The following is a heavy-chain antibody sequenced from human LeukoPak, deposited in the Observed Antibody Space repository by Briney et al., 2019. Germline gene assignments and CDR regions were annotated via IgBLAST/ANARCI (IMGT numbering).Heavy chain of an antibody. Sequence: GGSPRLSCAASGFTFSSYWIHWVRRVPGKGLVWVSRITNDESSTNHADSVNGRFTISRDNAKSTVYLQMNSLRAEDTAVYYCARDYGSGSYPRIYFDYWGQGTLVTVSS. CDR1: GFTFSSYW. V-gene: IGHV3-74*01. J-gene: IGHJ4*02. CDR2: ITNDESST. CDR3: ARDYGSGSYPRIYFDY. D-gene: IGHD3-10*01.